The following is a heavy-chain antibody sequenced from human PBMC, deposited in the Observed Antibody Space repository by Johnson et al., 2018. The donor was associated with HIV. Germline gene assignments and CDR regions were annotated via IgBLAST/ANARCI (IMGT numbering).Heavy chain of an antibody. V-gene: IGHV3-30*04. J-gene: IGHJ3*02. Sequence: VQLVESGGGLVKPGGSLRLSCAASGFTFSSYAMHWVRQAPGKGLEWVAVISYDGSNKYYADSVKGRFTISRDNSENTLYLQMNSLRAEDTAVYYCARDGDSDAFDIWGQGTVVTVSS. CDR3: ARDGDSDAFDI. CDR2: ISYDGSNK. D-gene: IGHD4-17*01. CDR1: GFTFSSYA.